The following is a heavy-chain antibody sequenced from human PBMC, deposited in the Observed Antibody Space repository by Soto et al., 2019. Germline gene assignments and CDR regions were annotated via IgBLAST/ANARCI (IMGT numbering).Heavy chain of an antibody. Sequence: QVQLVQSGAEVKKPGSSVKVSCKASGGTFSSYAISWVRQAPGQGLEWMGGFIPIFGTADYAQKFQGRVTITADELTSTAYVELRSLRSEDTAVDSCAKSPDNSYNGMDFWGQGTTVTVSS. CDR3: AKSPDNSYNGMDF. CDR1: GGTFSSYA. CDR2: FIPIFGTA. V-gene: IGHV1-69*12. D-gene: IGHD3-9*01. J-gene: IGHJ6*02.